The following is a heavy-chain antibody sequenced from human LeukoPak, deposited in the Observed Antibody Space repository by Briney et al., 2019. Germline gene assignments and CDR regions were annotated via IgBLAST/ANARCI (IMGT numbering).Heavy chain of an antibody. CDR3: ARAPLTTVTTWAIDY. D-gene: IGHD4-17*01. CDR1: GYSFTSFW. V-gene: IGHV5-10-1*01. CDR2: IDPSDSYT. Sequence: AGESLKISCKGSGYSFTSFWISWVRQMPGKGLEWMGRIDPSDSYTNYSPSFQGHVTISADKSISTAYLQWSSLKASDTAMYYCARAPLTTVTTWAIDYWGQGTLVTVSS. J-gene: IGHJ4*02.